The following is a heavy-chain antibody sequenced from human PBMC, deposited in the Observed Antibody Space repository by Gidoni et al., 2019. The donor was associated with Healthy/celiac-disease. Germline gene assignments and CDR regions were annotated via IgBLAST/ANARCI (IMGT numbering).Heavy chain of an antibody. D-gene: IGHD3-16*01. CDR3: ARISWGTEDAFDI. CDR2: IFSNDEK. Sequence: HIFSNDEKSYSTSLKSRLTISKDTSKSQVVLTMTNMDPVDTATYYCARISWGTEDAFDIWGQGTMVTVSS. V-gene: IGHV2-26*01. J-gene: IGHJ3*02.